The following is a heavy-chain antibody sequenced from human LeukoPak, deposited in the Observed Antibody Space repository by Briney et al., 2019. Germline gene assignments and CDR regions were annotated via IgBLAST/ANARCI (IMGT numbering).Heavy chain of an antibody. CDR2: IYYSGST. CDR1: GGSISSSSYY. CDR3: ARSRYGSGPYYFDY. V-gene: IGHV4-39*01. J-gene: IGHJ4*02. D-gene: IGHD3-10*01. Sequence: SETLSLTCTVSGGSISSSSYYWGWIRQPPGKGLEWIGSIYYSGSTYYNPSLKSRVTISVDTSKNQFSLKLSSVTAADMAVYYCARSRYGSGPYYFDYWGQGTLVTVSS.